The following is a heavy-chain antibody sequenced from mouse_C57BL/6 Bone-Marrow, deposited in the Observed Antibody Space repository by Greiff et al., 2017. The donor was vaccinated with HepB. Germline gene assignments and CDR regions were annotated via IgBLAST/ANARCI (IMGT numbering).Heavy chain of an antibody. V-gene: IGHV1-55*01. J-gene: IGHJ2*01. Sequence: VQLQQPGAELVKPGASVKMSCKASGYTFTSYWITWVKQRPGQGLEWIGDIYPGSGSTNYNEKFKSKATLTVDTSSSTAYMQLSSLTSEDSAVYYCARPHYYGSSYDYFDYWGQGTTLTVSS. D-gene: IGHD1-1*01. CDR2: IYPGSGST. CDR1: GYTFTSYW. CDR3: ARPHYYGSSYDYFDY.